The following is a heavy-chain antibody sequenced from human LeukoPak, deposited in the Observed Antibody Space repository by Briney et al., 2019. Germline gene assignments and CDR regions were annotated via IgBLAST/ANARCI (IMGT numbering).Heavy chain of an antibody. Sequence: GGSLRLSCAASGFTFSSYSMNWVRQAPGKGLEWVSSISSSSSYIYYADSVKGRFTISRDNAKNSLYLQMNSLRAEDTAVYYCARDSISAIFGVVTLSPRTHYFDYWGQGTLVTVSS. J-gene: IGHJ4*02. CDR2: ISSSSSYI. CDR1: GFTFSSYS. CDR3: ARDSISAIFGVVTLSPRTHYFDY. D-gene: IGHD3-3*01. V-gene: IGHV3-21*01.